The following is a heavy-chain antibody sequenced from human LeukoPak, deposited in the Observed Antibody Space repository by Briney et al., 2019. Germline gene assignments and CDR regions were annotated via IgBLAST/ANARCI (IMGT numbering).Heavy chain of an antibody. D-gene: IGHD1-26*01. CDR1: GYTFTGYY. Sequence: GASVKVSCKASGYTFTGYYMHWVRLAPGQGLEWMGWINPNSGGTNYAQKFQGRVTMTRDTSISTAYMELSRLRSDDTAVYYCARIKSSNKDPTSGCYFLYWGQGTLVTVSS. V-gene: IGHV1-2*02. CDR3: ARIKSSNKDPTSGCYFLY. J-gene: IGHJ4*02. CDR2: INPNSGGT.